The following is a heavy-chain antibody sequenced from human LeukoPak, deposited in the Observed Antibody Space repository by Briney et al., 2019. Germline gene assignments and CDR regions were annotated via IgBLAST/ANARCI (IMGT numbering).Heavy chain of an antibody. V-gene: IGHV3-66*01. CDR2: IYTGGST. CDR1: GFSINHYY. D-gene: IGHD2-21*02. CDR3: ARGQSYCGADCYSD. Sequence: GGSLRLSCAASGFSINHYYMTWIRQTPGKGLDWVSVIYTGGSTNSGDSVNATFTISRDNSNTTLSLQMNSLRADDTAIYYCARGQSYCGADCYSDWGQGTLVTVSS. J-gene: IGHJ4*02.